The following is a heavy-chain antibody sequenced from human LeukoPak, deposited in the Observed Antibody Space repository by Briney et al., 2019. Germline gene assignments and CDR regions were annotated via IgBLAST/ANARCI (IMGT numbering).Heavy chain of an antibody. CDR1: GFTFSSYA. V-gene: IGHV3-30-3*01. CDR2: ISYDGSNK. CDR3: ARDQYSSSWSQTYYYYYYGMDV. Sequence: GRSLRLSCAASGFTFSSYAMHWVRQAPGKGLEWVAVISYDGSNKYYADSVKGRFTISRDNSKNTLYLQMNSLRAEDTAVYYCARDQYSSSWSQTYYYYYYGMDVWGQGTTVTVSS. D-gene: IGHD6-13*01. J-gene: IGHJ6*02.